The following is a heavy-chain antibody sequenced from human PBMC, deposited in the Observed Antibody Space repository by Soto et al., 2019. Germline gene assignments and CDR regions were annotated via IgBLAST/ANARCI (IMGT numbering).Heavy chain of an antibody. CDR1: GYTFTGYY. CDR2: INPNSGGT. J-gene: IGHJ4*02. V-gene: IGHV1-2*02. Sequence: ASVKVSCKASGYTFTGYYMHWVRQAPGQGLEWMGWINPNSGGTNYAQKFQGRVTMTRDTSISTAYMELSRLRSDDTAAYYCARDHDSSSSGIFDYWGQGTPVTVYS. CDR3: ARDHDSSSSGIFDY. D-gene: IGHD6-6*01.